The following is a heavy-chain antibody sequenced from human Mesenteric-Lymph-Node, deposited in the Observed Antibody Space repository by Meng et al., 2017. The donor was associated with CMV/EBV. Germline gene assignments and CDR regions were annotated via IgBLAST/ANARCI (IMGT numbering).Heavy chain of an antibody. CDR3: TRPSGSEDY. J-gene: IGHJ4*02. CDR1: GSTFTVYS. V-gene: IGHV1-18*01. Sequence: KVSCKASGSTFTVYSFSWVRQAPGQGLEWLGWINTYHSNTHYAQNLQGRVTMTTDTSTSTAYMELSSLRSEDTAVYYCTRPSGSEDYWGQGTLVTVSS. CDR2: INTYHSNT. D-gene: IGHD7-27*01.